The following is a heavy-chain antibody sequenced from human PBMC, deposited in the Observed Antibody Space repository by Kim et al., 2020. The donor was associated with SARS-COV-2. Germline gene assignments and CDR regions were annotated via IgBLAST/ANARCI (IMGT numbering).Heavy chain of an antibody. CDR2: SEK. V-gene: IGHV3-7*01. Sequence: SEKDYVDSVKGRFTISRDNAKNSVYLQMNSLGAEDTAVYYCARAKYQLAYWGQGTLVTVSS. D-gene: IGHD6-6*01. CDR3: ARAKYQLAY. J-gene: IGHJ4*02.